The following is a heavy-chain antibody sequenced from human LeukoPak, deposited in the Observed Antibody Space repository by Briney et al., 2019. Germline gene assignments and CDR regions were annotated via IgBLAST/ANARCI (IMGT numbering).Heavy chain of an antibody. Sequence: ASVKVSCKASGYTFTGHYMTWVRQAPGQGLEWMGRINPNSGGTNYAQKFQGRVTMTRDTSISTAYMELSRLRSDDTAVYYCARVVYYYDSSGYEYWGQGTVVTVSS. CDR3: ARVVYYYDSSGYEY. J-gene: IGHJ4*02. V-gene: IGHV1-2*06. CDR2: INPNSGGT. CDR1: GYTFTGHY. D-gene: IGHD3-22*01.